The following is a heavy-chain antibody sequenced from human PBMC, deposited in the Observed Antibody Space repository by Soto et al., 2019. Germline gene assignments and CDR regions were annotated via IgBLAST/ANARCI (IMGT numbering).Heavy chain of an antibody. V-gene: IGHV2-5*01. CDR3: AHRLQEGIAAAGPVLWFAP. CDR1: GFSLSTSGVG. Sequence: QITLKESGPALVKPTQTLTLTCTFSGFSLSTSGVGVGWIRQPPGKALEWLALIYWNDDKRYSPSLKSRLTITKDPTKNQVVLTMTEMDPVDTATYYCAHRLQEGIAAAGPVLWFAPWGQGTLVTVSS. CDR2: IYWNDDK. D-gene: IGHD6-13*01. J-gene: IGHJ5*02.